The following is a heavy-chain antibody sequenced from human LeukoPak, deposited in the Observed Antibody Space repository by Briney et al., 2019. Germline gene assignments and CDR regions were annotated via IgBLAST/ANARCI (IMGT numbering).Heavy chain of an antibody. J-gene: IGHJ3*02. V-gene: IGHV3-74*01. CDR1: GFTLSSYW. CDR2: INSDVGTT. Sequence: GGSLRLSCAASGFTLSSYWMHWVRQAPGKGLLWVSRINSDVGTTTYADSVKGRFTVSRDSAKNTLYLQMNSLRAEDTAVYYCARGPFAYSSPAAAFDIWGQGTMVTVSS. CDR3: ARGPFAYSSPAAAFDI. D-gene: IGHD6-13*01.